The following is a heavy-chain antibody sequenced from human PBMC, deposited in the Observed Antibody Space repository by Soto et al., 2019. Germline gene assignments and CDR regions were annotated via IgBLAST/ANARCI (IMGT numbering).Heavy chain of an antibody. D-gene: IGHD6-25*01. J-gene: IGHJ4*02. CDR2: ISGSGGST. CDR1: GFTFSSYG. Sequence: VQLVESGGGVVQPGRSLRLSCAASGFTFSSYGIHWVRQAPGKGLEWVSAISGSGGSTYYADSVKGRFTISRDNSKNTLYLQMNSLRAEDTAVYYCAKAAFLYYFDYWGQGTLVTVSS. V-gene: IGHV3-23*04. CDR3: AKAAFLYYFDY.